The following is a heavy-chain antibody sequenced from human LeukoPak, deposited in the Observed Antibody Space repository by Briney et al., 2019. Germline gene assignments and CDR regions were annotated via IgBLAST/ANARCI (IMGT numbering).Heavy chain of an antibody. Sequence: PSETLSLTCTVSGGSISSFYWSWIRQPPGKGLEWIGNIYNSGSTNYNPSLKSGVTISADTSKNQFSLKLSSVTAADTAVYFCARTPGEWGQGTLVTVSS. D-gene: IGHD2-21*01. CDR1: GGSISSFY. CDR2: IYNSGST. V-gene: IGHV4-59*01. CDR3: ARTPGE. J-gene: IGHJ4*02.